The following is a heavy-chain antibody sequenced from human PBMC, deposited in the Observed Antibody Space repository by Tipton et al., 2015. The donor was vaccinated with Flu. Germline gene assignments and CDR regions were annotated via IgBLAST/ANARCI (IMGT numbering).Heavy chain of an antibody. CDR2: IYYSGTT. J-gene: IGHJ5*02. CDR1: GGSLTNYY. V-gene: IGHV4-59*08. CDR3: AGVWAHSLGNWFDP. Sequence: TLSLTCTVSGGSLTNYYWNWIRQPPGKRLEWIGYIYYSGTTSYNPSLKSRVTISVDTSKSQFSLKLSSVTAADTAVYYCAGVWAHSLGNWFDPWGQGTLVTVSS. D-gene: IGHD3-16*01.